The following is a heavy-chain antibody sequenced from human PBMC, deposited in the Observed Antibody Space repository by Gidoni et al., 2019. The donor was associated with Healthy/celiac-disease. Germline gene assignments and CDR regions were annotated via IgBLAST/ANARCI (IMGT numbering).Heavy chain of an antibody. J-gene: IGHJ6*03. CDR1: CGSISSGSYY. Sequence: QVQLQESGPGLVTPSQTLSLTCTVSCGSISSGSYYWSWIRQPAGKGLEWIGRIYTSGSTNYNPSLKSRVTISVDTSKNQFSLKLSSVTAADTAVYYCARVTYYYYYYMDVWGKGTTVTVSS. CDR3: ARVTYYYYYYMDV. V-gene: IGHV4-61*02. CDR2: IYTSGST.